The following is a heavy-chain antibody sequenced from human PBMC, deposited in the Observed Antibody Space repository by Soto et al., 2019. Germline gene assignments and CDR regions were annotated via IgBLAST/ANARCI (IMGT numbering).Heavy chain of an antibody. D-gene: IGHD1-26*01. CDR1: GYTPTNYD. Sequence: QVPLVQSGAEVKKPGASVTVSCMTSGYTPTNYDIGWVRQAPGQGLEWMGWISAYNGNTNSAQKLQGRLTMTTDTSTRTAYMELRSLRSDDTAVYYCARALYRSGTYYAFDNWGQGTLVTVSS. CDR3: ARALYRSGTYYAFDN. J-gene: IGHJ4*02. V-gene: IGHV1-18*01. CDR2: ISAYNGNT.